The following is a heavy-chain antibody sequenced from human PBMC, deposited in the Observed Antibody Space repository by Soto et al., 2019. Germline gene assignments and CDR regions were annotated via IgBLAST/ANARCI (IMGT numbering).Heavy chain of an antibody. CDR3: ARDNRNLYCGSDCYFYFDY. Sequence: GGSLRLPRAASGITFSRYSIIWVRQAPGKGLERVSSISSSSSYRYYADSVKGRFTISRDNAKNSLYLEMSSLRAEDTAVYYCARDNRNLYCGSDCYFYFDYWGQGTLVTVSS. CDR2: ISSSSSYR. J-gene: IGHJ4*02. D-gene: IGHD2-21*01. CDR1: GITFSRYS. V-gene: IGHV3-21*01.